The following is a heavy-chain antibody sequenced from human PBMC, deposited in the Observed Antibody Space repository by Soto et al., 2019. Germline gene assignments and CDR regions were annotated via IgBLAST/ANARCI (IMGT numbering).Heavy chain of an antibody. Sequence: EVQLVESGGGLVQPGGSLRLSCAASGFIFSRYEMNWVRQAPGKGLEWVSGISGGGGSTYYADSVKGRFIISRDTSKNTLYLEMTSLRAEDTAVYYCAKGSIVVVTVIRPDDAFDVWGQGTTVTVSS. J-gene: IGHJ3*01. CDR2: ISGGGGST. CDR3: AKGSIVVVTVIRPDDAFDV. D-gene: IGHD2-21*02. CDR1: GFIFSRYE. V-gene: IGHV3-23*04.